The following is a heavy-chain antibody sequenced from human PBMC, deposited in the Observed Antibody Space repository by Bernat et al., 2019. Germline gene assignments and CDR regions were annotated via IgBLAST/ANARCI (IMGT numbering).Heavy chain of an antibody. V-gene: IGHV3-23*01. CDR3: AKDRGDGDSEPGANFDY. J-gene: IGHJ4*02. CDR2: ISGSGGST. Sequence: EVQLLESGGGLVQPGGSLRLSCAASGFTFSSYAMSLVRQAPGKGLEWVSAISGSGGSTYYADSVKGRFTISRDNSKNTLYLQMNSLRAEDTAVYYCAKDRGDGDSEPGANFDYWGQGTLVTVSS. CDR1: GFTFSSYA. D-gene: IGHD4-17*01.